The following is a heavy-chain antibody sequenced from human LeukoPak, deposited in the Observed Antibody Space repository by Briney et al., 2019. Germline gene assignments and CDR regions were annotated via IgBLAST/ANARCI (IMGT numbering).Heavy chain of an antibody. D-gene: IGHD6-19*01. CDR2: IWFDGRNK. J-gene: IGHJ4*02. CDR3: AREWGPIAVSGGPGY. Sequence: GGSLRLSCAASGFTFSNYGMHWVRQAPGKGLEWVALIWFDGRNKFHADSVKGRFTISRDNSKNTLFLQMNSLRAEDTAVYYCAREWGPIAVSGGPGYWGQGALITVSS. V-gene: IGHV3-33*01. CDR1: GFTFSNYG.